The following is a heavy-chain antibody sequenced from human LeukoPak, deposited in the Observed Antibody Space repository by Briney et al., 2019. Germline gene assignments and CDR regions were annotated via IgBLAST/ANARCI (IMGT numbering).Heavy chain of an antibody. J-gene: IGHJ3*02. CDR2: IYYSGST. CDR1: GGSISSYY. Sequence: SETLSLTCTVSGGSISSYYWSWIRQPPGKGLEWIGYIYYSGSTNYNPSLKSRVTISVDTSKNQFSLKLSSVTAADTAVYYCARQSSGYYGPGAFDIWGQGTMVTVSS. D-gene: IGHD3-22*01. V-gene: IGHV4-59*08. CDR3: ARQSSGYYGPGAFDI.